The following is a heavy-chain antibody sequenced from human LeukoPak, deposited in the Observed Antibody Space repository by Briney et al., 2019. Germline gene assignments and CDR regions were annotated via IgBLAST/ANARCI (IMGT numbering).Heavy chain of an antibody. CDR1: GFTFSSYA. CDR2: ISSRSSNI. D-gene: IGHD3-16*01. Sequence: GGSLRLSCAASGFTFSSYAMSWVRQAPGKGLEWVSYISSRSSNIYYADSVKGRFTISRDNAKNSLYLQMNSLRDEDTAVYYCARIPGGYYYAMDVWGQGTTVTVSS. J-gene: IGHJ6*02. CDR3: ARIPGGYYYAMDV. V-gene: IGHV3-48*02.